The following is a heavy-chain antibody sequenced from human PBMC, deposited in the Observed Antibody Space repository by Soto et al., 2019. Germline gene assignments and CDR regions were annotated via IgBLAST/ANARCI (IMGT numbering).Heavy chain of an antibody. CDR3: ARRMKMAADAPSDYYAMDV. D-gene: IGHD6-13*01. J-gene: IGHJ6*02. CDR1: GYTFTSYW. CDR2: IDPSDSYT. Sequence: PGESLKISCKGSGYTFTSYWISWVRQMPGKGLEWMGRIDPSDSYTNYSPSFQGHVTISADKSVGTAYLQWSSLTASDTAMYYCARRMKMAADAPSDYYAMDVRGQGTTVTVSS. V-gene: IGHV5-10-1*01.